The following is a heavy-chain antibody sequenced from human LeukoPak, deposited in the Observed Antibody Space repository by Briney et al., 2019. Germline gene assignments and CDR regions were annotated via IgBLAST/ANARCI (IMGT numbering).Heavy chain of an antibody. CDR3: ARDHAPYYYDYVWGSYRPYYFDY. Sequence: ASVKVSCKASGYTFTSYGISWVRQAPGQGLEWMGWISAYNGNTNYAQKLQGRVTMTTDTSTSTAYMELRSLRSEDTAVYYCARDHAPYYYDYVWGSYRPYYFDYWGQGTLVTVSS. J-gene: IGHJ4*02. D-gene: IGHD3-16*02. V-gene: IGHV1-18*01. CDR2: ISAYNGNT. CDR1: GYTFTSYG.